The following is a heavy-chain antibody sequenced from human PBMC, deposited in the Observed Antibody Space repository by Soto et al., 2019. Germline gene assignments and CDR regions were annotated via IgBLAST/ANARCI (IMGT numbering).Heavy chain of an antibody. V-gene: IGHV3-21*06. J-gene: IGHJ4*02. Sequence: EVQLVESGGGLVKPGGSLRLSCAASGFTFTRYSMNWVRQAPGKGLEWVSSISSTTNYIYYGDSMQARFTISRDNAKNSLYLEMNRLRAEDTAVYYCARESEDLTSNFDYWGQGTLVTVSS. CDR3: ARESEDLTSNFDY. CDR2: ISSTTNYI. CDR1: GFTFTRYS.